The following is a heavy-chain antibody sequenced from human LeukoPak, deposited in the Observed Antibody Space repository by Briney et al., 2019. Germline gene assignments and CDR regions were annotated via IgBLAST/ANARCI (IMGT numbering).Heavy chain of an antibody. J-gene: IGHJ5*02. CDR2: IKQDGSEK. Sequence: PGGSLRLSCAGSGFTFSSYGMHWVRQAPGKGLEWVASIKQDGSEKYYVDSVKGRFTISRDNAKNSLYLQINSLRAEDTAVYYCARDRSSGWYLTPGFDPWGQGTLVTVSS. V-gene: IGHV3-7*01. D-gene: IGHD6-19*01. CDR1: GFTFSSYG. CDR3: ARDRSSGWYLTPGFDP.